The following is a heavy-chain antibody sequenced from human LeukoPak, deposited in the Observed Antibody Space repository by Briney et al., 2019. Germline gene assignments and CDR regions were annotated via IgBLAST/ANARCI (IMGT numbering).Heavy chain of an antibody. J-gene: IGHJ1*01. CDR3: GREGIAVAATGAVQH. CDR2: IFTSGST. D-gene: IGHD6-13*01. V-gene: IGHV4-4*07. Sequence: SGTLSLTCTVSGGSINGYYWTWMRQPAGKGLEWVGRIFTSGSTNYNPSLKSRVTMSIDTSKNQFSLKLTSVTAADTAVYYCGREGIAVAATGAVQHWGQGTLVTVSS. CDR1: GGSINGYY.